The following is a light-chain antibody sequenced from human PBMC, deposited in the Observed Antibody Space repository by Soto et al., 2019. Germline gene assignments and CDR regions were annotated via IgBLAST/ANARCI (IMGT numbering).Light chain of an antibody. Sequence: EIVLTQSPATLSLSPGERVTLSCRASQSVSSYLAWYQQKPGQAPRLLIYDASNRATGIPARFSGSGSGTDLTLTISSLEPEAFAVYYCQQRSNWPPLTFGGGTKVEIK. CDR3: QQRSNWPPLT. CDR2: DAS. V-gene: IGKV3-11*01. CDR1: QSVSSY. J-gene: IGKJ4*01.